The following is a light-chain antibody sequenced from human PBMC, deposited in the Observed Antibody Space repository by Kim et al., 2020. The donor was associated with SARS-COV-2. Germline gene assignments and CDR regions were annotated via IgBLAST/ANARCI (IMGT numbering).Light chain of an antibody. J-gene: IGLJ2*01. V-gene: IGLV3-19*01. CDR1: SLRSYY. CDR2: GKN. Sequence: SSELTQDPAVSVALGQTVRITCQGDSLRSYYATWYQQKPGKAPILVIYGKNNRPSGIPDRFSGSSSGNTASLTNTGTQAGDEADYYCNSRDSNDNVVFGGGTQLTVL. CDR3: NSRDSNDNVV.